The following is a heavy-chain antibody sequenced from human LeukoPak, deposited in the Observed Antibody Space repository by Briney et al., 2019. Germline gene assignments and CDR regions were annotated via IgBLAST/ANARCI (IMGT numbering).Heavy chain of an antibody. CDR1: GYSISSGYY. D-gene: IGHD1-26*01. J-gene: IGHJ6*03. V-gene: IGHV4-4*07. Sequence: PSETLSLTCAVSGYSISSGYYWSWIRQPAGKGLEWIGRIYTSGSTNYNPSLKSRVTMSVDTSKNQFSLKLSSVTAADTAVYYCARDGTSGSYSYYYYYMDVWGKGTTVTVSS. CDR2: IYTSGST. CDR3: ARDGTSGSYSYYYYYMDV.